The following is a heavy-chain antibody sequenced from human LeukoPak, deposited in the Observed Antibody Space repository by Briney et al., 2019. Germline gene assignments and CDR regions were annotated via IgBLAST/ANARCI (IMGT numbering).Heavy chain of an antibody. CDR2: AGWAGGTT. J-gene: IGHJ4*02. CDR1: GFNFDRYT. V-gene: IGHV3-43*01. CDR3: AKELDTMFFDY. D-gene: IGHD3-10*02. Sequence: HPGGSLRLSCATSGFNFDRYTIHWVRQAPGKDLEWVSLAGWAGGTTFYSDSVRGRFTISRDSGRKSVYLQMNSLTTDDTAFYFCAKELDTMFFDYWGQGALVTVSS.